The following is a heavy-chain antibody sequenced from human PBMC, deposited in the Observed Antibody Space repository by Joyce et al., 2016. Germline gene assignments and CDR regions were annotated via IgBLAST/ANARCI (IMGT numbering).Heavy chain of an antibody. CDR3: ARESYDSAGYGPFQY. D-gene: IGHD3-22*01. Sequence: DVRLVESGGGLVKPGGSLRLSCAGSGYTFISYSMNWVRQAPGKGLGWVSSISSSSRYIYYAGSVKGRFTISRDNANSSLYLQMNSLRVEDTAVYYCARESYDSAGYGPFQYWGQGSLVTVSS. CDR2: ISSSSRYI. J-gene: IGHJ1*01. V-gene: IGHV3-21*06. CDR1: GYTFISYS.